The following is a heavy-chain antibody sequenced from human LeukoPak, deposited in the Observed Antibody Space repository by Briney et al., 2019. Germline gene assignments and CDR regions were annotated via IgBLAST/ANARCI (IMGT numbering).Heavy chain of an antibody. D-gene: IGHD3-16*01. CDR3: ARAPWGAFDI. CDR1: GGTFSSYA. V-gene: IGHV1-69*04. CDR2: IIPILGIA. Sequence: ASVKVSCKASGGTFSSYAISWVRQAPGQGLEWMGRIIPILGIANYAQKFQGRVTITADKSTSTAYMELSSLRSEGTTVYYCARAPWGAFDIWGQGTMVTVSS. J-gene: IGHJ3*02.